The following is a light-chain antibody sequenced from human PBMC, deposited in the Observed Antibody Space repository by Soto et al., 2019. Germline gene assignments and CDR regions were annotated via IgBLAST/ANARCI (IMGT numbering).Light chain of an antibody. J-gene: IGLJ1*01. CDR2: DNN. Sequence: QSVLTQPPSVSAAPGQTVTISCSGSSSNIGNDYVSWYQQFPGTAPNLLVYDNNKRPSGIPHRFSASRYGTSSTLGITGLQTGDEADYYCGAWDRSLRAYVFGTATKVTVL. V-gene: IGLV1-51*01. CDR1: SSNIGNDY. CDR3: GAWDRSLRAYV.